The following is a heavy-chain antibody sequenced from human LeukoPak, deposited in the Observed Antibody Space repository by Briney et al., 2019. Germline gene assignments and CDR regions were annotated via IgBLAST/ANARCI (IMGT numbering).Heavy chain of an antibody. CDR3: GSDRYSYGPVRYLAH. Sequence: SESLSLTCTVSGGSISSYSMSWVRQPAGKGLEWIGCIYTSRSTNYNASLKSRVTISVDTYKNKFSLKLRSVTAADTAAYYCGSDRYSYGPVRYLAHWGQGTLVPLPS. CDR2: IYTSRST. J-gene: IGHJ4*02. D-gene: IGHD5-18*01. CDR1: GGSISSYS. V-gene: IGHV4-4*07.